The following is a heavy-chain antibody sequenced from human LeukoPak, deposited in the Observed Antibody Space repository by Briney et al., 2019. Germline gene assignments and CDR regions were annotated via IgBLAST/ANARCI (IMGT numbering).Heavy chain of an antibody. V-gene: IGHV3-30*18. D-gene: IGHD2-15*01. CDR3: AKDHLGCSGGSCYPGDYFDY. CDR1: GFTFSSYG. J-gene: IGHJ4*02. CDR2: ISYDGSNK. Sequence: PGGSLRLSCAASGFTFSSYGMHWVRQAPGKGLEWVAVISYDGSNKYYADSVKGRFTISRDNSKNTLYLQMNSLRAEDTAVYYCAKDHLGCSGGSCYPGDYFDYWGQGTLVTVSS.